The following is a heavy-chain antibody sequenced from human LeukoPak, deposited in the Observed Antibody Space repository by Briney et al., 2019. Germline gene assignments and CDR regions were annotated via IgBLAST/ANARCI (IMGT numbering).Heavy chain of an antibody. V-gene: IGHV3-7*01. D-gene: IGHD6-19*01. CDR1: GFTFSSYW. CDR3: ARVGGGDGSGWSTTDY. Sequence: GGSLRLSCAASGFTFSSYWMSWVRQAPGKGLEWVANINQDGSEKYDVDSAEGRFTISRDNAKNSLYLEMNSLRVEDTAMYYCARVGGGDGSGWSTTDYWGQGTLVTISS. J-gene: IGHJ4*02. CDR2: INQDGSEK.